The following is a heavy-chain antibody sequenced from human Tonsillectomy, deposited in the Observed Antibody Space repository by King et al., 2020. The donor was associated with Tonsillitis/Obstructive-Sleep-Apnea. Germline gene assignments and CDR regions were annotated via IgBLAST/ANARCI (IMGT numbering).Heavy chain of an antibody. J-gene: IGHJ4*02. CDR3: AIGAFDY. V-gene: IGHV4-34*01. D-gene: IGHD3-10*01. Sequence: VQLQQWGAGLLKPSETLSLTCAVYGGSFSGYYWSWIRQPPGKGREWIGEINHSGSTTYNPSLKSRVTISVDRSKNQFSLKLSSVTAADTAVYYCAIGAFDYWGQGTLVTVSS. CDR1: GGSFSGYY. CDR2: INHSGST.